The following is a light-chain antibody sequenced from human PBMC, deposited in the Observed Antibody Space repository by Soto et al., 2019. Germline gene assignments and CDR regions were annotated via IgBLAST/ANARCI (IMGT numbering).Light chain of an antibody. CDR3: SSYTNTGTLVV. Sequence: QSVLTQPASVSGSPGQSITISCSGSGSDIGTYNFVSWYQHHPGRAPKLIISEVANRPSGVSDRFSGSKSGSLASLTISGLQADAEAVYYCSSYTNTGTLVVFGVGTKVTVL. CDR2: EVA. V-gene: IGLV2-14*01. CDR1: GSDIGTYNF. J-gene: IGLJ3*02.